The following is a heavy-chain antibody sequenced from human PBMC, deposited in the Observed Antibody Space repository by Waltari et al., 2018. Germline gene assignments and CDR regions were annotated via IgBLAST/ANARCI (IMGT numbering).Heavy chain of an antibody. V-gene: IGHV3-48*03. CDR1: GFPFSSYE. Sequence: EVQLVESGGGLVQPGGSLRLSCVAYGFPFSSYEMNWVRQVPGKGLEWVAYITGSGTTIFYADSVKGRFTISRDNAKNSLYLQMSNLRAEDTAVYYCARVVGSSDLWGQGTLVTVSS. D-gene: IGHD6-6*01. J-gene: IGHJ5*02. CDR3: ARVVGSSDL. CDR2: ITGSGTTI.